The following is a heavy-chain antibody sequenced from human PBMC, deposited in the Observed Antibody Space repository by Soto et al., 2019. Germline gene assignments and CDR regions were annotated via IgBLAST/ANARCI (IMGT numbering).Heavy chain of an antibody. D-gene: IGHD3-10*01. V-gene: IGHV1-69*13. CDR2: IIPIFGTA. CDR1: GGTFSSYA. Sequence: SVKVSCKASGGTFSSYAISWVRQAPGQGLEWMGGIIPIFGTANYAQKFQGRVTITADESTSTAYMELSSLRSEDTAVYYCGRWRYYGSGSYYKGYYFDYWGQGTLVTVSS. J-gene: IGHJ4*02. CDR3: GRWRYYGSGSYYKGYYFDY.